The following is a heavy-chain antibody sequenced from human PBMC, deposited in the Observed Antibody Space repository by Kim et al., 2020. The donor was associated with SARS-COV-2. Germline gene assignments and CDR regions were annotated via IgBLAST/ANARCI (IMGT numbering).Heavy chain of an antibody. CDR2: ISYDGSNK. CDR1: GFTFSSYA. V-gene: IGHV3-30*04. CDR3: ARERKQLEPDAEYFQY. D-gene: IGHD6-13*01. Sequence: GGSLRLSCAASGFTFSSYALHWVRQAPGKGLEWVAIISYDGSNKYHADSVKGRFTISRDNSKSTLYLQMNNLRPEDTAVYYCARERKQLEPDAEYFQYWGQGTLVTVSS. J-gene: IGHJ1*01.